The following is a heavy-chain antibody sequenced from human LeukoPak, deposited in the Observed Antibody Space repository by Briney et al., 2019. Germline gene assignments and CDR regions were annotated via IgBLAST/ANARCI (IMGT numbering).Heavy chain of an antibody. CDR3: ATAYWTEYFQR. D-gene: IGHD2-15*01. CDR2: IYRGGST. Sequence: GGSLRLSCAASGFTVSSNYMSWVRQAPGKGLEWVSVIYRGGSTYYADSVKGRFTISRDNFKNTLYLQMNSLRAENTAVYYCATAYWTEYFQRSGQGTLVTVSS. CDR1: GFTVSSNY. J-gene: IGHJ1*01. V-gene: IGHV3-53*01.